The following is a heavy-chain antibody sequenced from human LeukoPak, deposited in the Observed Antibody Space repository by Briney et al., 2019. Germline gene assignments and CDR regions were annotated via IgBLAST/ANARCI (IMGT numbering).Heavy chain of an antibody. J-gene: IGHJ4*02. Sequence: SVKVSCKASGFTFTRSAMQWVRQARGQRLEWIGWIVVGSGNTNYAQTFQERVTITRDMSTSTAYLQWSSLRASDTAMYYCARASRDGYNQNFDHWGQGTLVTVSS. CDR3: ARASRDGYNQNFDH. D-gene: IGHD5-24*01. CDR1: GFTFTRSA. V-gene: IGHV1-58*02. CDR2: IVVGSGNT.